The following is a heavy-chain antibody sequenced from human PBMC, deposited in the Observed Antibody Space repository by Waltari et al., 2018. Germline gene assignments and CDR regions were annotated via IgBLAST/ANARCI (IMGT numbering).Heavy chain of an antibody. CDR2: IYHSGST. V-gene: IGHV4-30-2*01. Sequence: QLQLQESGSGLVKPSQTLSLTCAVSGGSISRGGYSWRWIRQPPGKGLEWIGYIYHSGSTYYNPSLKSRVTISVDRSKNQFSLKLSSVTAADTAVYYCARGSYYYDSSGYFDYWGQGTLVTVSS. J-gene: IGHJ4*02. CDR3: ARGSYYYDSSGYFDY. CDR1: GGSISRGGYS. D-gene: IGHD3-22*01.